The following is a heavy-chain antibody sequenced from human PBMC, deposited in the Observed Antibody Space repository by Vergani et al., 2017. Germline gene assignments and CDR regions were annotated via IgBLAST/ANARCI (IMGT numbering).Heavy chain of an antibody. J-gene: IGHJ4*02. D-gene: IGHD5-18*01. CDR2: ISGSGGST. V-gene: IGHV3-23*01. CDR3: AKEGEYSYGYLVAYYFDY. Sequence: EGQLLESGGGLVQPGGSLRLSCAASGFTFSSYAMSWVRQAPGKGLEWVSAISGSGGSTYYADSVKGRFTISRDNSKNTLYLQMNSLRAEDTAVYYCAKEGEYSYGYLVAYYFDYWGQGTLVTVSS. CDR1: GFTFSSYA.